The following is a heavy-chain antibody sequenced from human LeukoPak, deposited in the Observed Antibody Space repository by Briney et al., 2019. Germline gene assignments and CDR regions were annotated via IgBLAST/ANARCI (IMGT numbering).Heavy chain of an antibody. CDR2: ISYDGSNK. J-gene: IGHJ4*02. CDR1: GFTFSSYA. V-gene: IGHV3-30*04. CDR3: ARVRLGSSLDY. Sequence: GGSLRLSCAASGFTFSSYAMHWVRQAPGKGLEWVAVISYDGSNKYYADSVKGRFTISRDNSKNTLYLQMNSLRAEDTAVYYCARVRLGSSLDYWSQGTLVTVSS. D-gene: IGHD2-2*01.